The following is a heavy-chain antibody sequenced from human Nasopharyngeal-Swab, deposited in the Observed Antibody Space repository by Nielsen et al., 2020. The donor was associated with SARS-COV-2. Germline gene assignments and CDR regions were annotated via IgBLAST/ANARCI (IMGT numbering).Heavy chain of an antibody. CDR1: GFTFNIYA. D-gene: IGHD4-17*01. CDR2: ISTSGGRT. CDR3: AKDRALTKVTNRWFDR. Sequence: GESLKISCAASGFTFNIYAMGWVRQAPGKGLEWVSGISTSGGRTYYADSVKGRFTISRDNSKNTLYLQMNSLRAEDTAVYYCAKDRALTKVTNRWFDRWGQGTLVTVSS. J-gene: IGHJ5*02. V-gene: IGHV3-23*01.